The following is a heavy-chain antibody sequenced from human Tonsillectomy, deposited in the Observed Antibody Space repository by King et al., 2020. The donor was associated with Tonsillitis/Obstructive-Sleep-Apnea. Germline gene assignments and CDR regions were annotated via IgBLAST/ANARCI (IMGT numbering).Heavy chain of an antibody. J-gene: IGHJ3*02. CDR1: GGTFSSYA. D-gene: IGHD6-13*01. CDR2: IIPIFGTA. Sequence: VQLVQSGAEVKKPGSSVKVSCKASGGTFSSYAISWVRQAPGQGLEWMGGIIPIFGTANYAQKFQGRVTITADESTSTAYRELSSLRSEDPAVYYCASQGGSLTADAFDIWGQGTMVTVSS. V-gene: IGHV1-69*01. CDR3: ASQGGSLTADAFDI.